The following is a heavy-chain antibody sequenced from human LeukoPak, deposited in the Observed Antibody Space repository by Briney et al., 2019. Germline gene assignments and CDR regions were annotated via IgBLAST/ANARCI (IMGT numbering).Heavy chain of an antibody. V-gene: IGHV3-23*01. CDR2: ISGSGGST. CDR1: GFTFSSYA. D-gene: IGHD3-9*01. J-gene: IGHJ4*02. Sequence: GGSLRLSCAASGFTFSSYAMSWVRQAPGKGLEWVSAISGSGGSTYYADSVKGRFTISRDNSKNTLYLQMNSLRAEDTAVYYCAKTPTLGGYFEWPHVGYYFDYWGQGTLVTVSS. CDR3: AKTPTLGGYFEWPHVGYYFDY.